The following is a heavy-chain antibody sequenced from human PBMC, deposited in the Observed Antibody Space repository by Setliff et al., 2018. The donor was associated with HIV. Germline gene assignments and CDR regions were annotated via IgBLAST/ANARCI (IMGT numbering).Heavy chain of an antibody. J-gene: IGHJ6*03. V-gene: IGHV1-46*01. D-gene: IGHD3-3*01. Sequence: GASVKVSCKASGYTFTAYYMHWVRQAPGQGLEWMGRIIPNSGSTSYAQKFQGRVTMTRDTSTSTVYMELSSLRSEDTAVYYCAREESITIFGVPIWGYYYYYMDVWGKGTTVTVSS. CDR2: IIPNSGST. CDR1: GYTFTAYY. CDR3: AREESITIFGVPIWGYYYYYMDV.